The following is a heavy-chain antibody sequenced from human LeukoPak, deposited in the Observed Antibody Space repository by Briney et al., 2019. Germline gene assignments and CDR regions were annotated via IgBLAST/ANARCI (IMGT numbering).Heavy chain of an antibody. J-gene: IGHJ3*02. D-gene: IGHD1-26*01. CDR3: ARFKASGSYFFAFDI. V-gene: IGHV3-48*03. Sequence: GGSLRLSCAASGFTFSSYEMNWVRQAPGKGLEWVSYISSSGSTIYYADSVKGRLTISRDNAKNSLYLQMNSLRAEDTAVYYCARFKASGSYFFAFDIWGQGTMVTVSS. CDR2: ISSSGSTI. CDR1: GFTFSSYE.